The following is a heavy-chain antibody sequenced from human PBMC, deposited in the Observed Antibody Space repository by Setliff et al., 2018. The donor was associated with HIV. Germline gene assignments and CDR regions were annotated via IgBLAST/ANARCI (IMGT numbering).Heavy chain of an antibody. CDR1: GGSFSSSNW. J-gene: IGHJ3*02. CDR3: AGGDQLVRRGVFNI. V-gene: IGHV4-4*02. CDR2: ISHSGST. D-gene: IGHD3-16*01. Sequence: SQTLSLTCAVSGGSFSSSNWWSWVRQPPGKGLEWIGEISHSGSTNYNPSLKSRVTISLDKSKNQFSLKLSSVTAADTAVYYCAGGDQLVRRGVFNIWGPGTMVTVSS.